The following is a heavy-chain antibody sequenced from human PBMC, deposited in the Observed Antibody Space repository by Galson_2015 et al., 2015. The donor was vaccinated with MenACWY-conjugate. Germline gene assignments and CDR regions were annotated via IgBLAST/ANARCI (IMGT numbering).Heavy chain of an antibody. CDR1: GYSFTSYW. D-gene: IGHD5-18*01. J-gene: IGHJ3*02. CDR3: ARGGFTYGDASDI. CDR2: VFPGDSET. V-gene: IGHV5-51*03. Sequence: SGAVVDKPGESLKISCEGSGYSFTSYWIGWVRQMPGKGLEWMGIVFPGDSETRYSPSFQGQVTISADKSLSTAYLQWSSLKASDTAMYYCARGGFTYGDASDIWGQGTMVTVSS.